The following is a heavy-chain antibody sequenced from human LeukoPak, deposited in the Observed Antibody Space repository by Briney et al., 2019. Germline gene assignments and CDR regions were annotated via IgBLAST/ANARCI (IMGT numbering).Heavy chain of an antibody. Sequence: SETLSLTCTVSVGSISSSSSYWGWIRQPPGKGLECIGSIYYSGSTYYNQSHKSCVTISADTSKNQFSLKLSSVTAADTAVYYCARPPTYYYDSSGIDAFDIWGQGTMVTVSS. V-gene: IGHV4-39*01. CDR1: VGSISSSSSY. CDR3: ARPPTYYYDSSGIDAFDI. D-gene: IGHD3-22*01. J-gene: IGHJ3*02. CDR2: IYYSGST.